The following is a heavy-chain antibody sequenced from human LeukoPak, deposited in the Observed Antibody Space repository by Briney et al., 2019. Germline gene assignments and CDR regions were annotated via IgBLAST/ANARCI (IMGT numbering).Heavy chain of an antibody. Sequence: ASETLSLTCAVYGGSFSGYYWSWIRQPPGKGLEWIGEINHSGSTNHNPSLKSRVTISVDTSKNQFSLKLSSVTAADTAVYYCARGRLHYDILTGYVVWRHLYFDYWGQGTLVTVSS. V-gene: IGHV4-34*01. CDR3: ARGRLHYDILTGYVVWRHLYFDY. J-gene: IGHJ4*02. D-gene: IGHD3-9*01. CDR1: GGSFSGYY. CDR2: INHSGST.